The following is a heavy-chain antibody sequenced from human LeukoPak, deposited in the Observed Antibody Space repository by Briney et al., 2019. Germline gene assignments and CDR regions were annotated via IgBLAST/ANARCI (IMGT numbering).Heavy chain of an antibody. CDR1: GYKFFSHG. Sequence: ASVRVSCKTSGYKFFSHGISWVRQAPGQGLEWMGWISVYNGNTNYAQKLQGRVTMTTDTSTSTAYMELRSLRSDDTAVYYFARKRENAGGYDILTGYLPEHYYNGTDVWGQGTTVTVSS. V-gene: IGHV1-18*04. J-gene: IGHJ6*02. D-gene: IGHD3-9*01. CDR3: ARKRENAGGYDILTGYLPEHYYNGTDV. CDR2: ISVYNGNT.